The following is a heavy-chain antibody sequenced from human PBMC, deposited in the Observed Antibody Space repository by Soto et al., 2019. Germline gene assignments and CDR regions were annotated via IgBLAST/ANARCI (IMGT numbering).Heavy chain of an antibody. V-gene: IGHV4-30-2*06. CDR1: GGSITSGGYS. Sequence: SETLSLTCTVSGGSITSGGYSWTWIRQSPGKGLEWIGYTYQSGSAYYNPSLKSRVTISVDRSKNQFSLNLTSVTAADTAVYYCARDYYGMDVWGQGTRVTVSS. CDR3: ARDYYGMDV. CDR2: TYQSGSA. J-gene: IGHJ6*02.